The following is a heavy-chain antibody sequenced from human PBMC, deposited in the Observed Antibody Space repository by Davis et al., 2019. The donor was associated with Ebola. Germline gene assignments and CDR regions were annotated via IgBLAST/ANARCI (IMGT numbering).Heavy chain of an antibody. CDR1: GFTFSSYA. D-gene: IGHD4-17*01. Sequence: PGGSLRLSCAASGFTFSSYAMSWVRQAPGKGLEWVSAISGSGGSTYYADSVKGRFTISRDNSKNTLYLQMNSLRAEDTAVYYCAKDLHDYGDYAAIGYGMDVWGQGTTVTVSS. CDR2: ISGSGGST. V-gene: IGHV3-23*01. CDR3: AKDLHDYGDYAAIGYGMDV. J-gene: IGHJ6*02.